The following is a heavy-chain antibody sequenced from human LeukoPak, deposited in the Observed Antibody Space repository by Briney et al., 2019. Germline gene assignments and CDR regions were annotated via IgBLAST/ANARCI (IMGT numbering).Heavy chain of an antibody. V-gene: IGHV3-33*01. CDR1: GFTFSSFG. J-gene: IGHJ5*02. D-gene: IGHD6-13*01. CDR2: IWYDASNK. Sequence: GRSLTLSCAASGFTFSSFGMHWVRQAPGKGLEWVAVIWYDASNKYYADSVKGRFTISRDSSKNTLFLQMNSLRDDDTAVYYCVRGVGVSRFNYFDPWGQGTLVIVSS. CDR3: VRGVGVSRFNYFDP.